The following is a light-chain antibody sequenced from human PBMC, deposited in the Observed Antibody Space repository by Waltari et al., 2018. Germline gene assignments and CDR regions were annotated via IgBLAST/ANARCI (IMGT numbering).Light chain of an antibody. CDR2: NND. CDR3: AVWDDTLNGRV. Sequence: QSVVTQPPSASGTPGQRVTTPCSGSSSNIGSNAVNWYQLLPGQAPKVLIFNNDHRPSGVPDRFSGSRSGTSASLAISGLQSEDEADYFCAVWDDTLNGRVFGGGTKLTVL. CDR1: SSNIGSNA. V-gene: IGLV1-44*01. J-gene: IGLJ2*01.